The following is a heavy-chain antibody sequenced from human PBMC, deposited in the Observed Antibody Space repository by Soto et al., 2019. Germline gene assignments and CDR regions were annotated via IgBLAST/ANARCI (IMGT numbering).Heavy chain of an antibody. CDR1: GFTFSSYA. J-gene: IGHJ6*02. CDR3: ARAGCDGGSCYTRVGLRYGMDV. V-gene: IGHV3-30-3*01. CDR2: ISYDGNNK. Sequence: QVQLVESGGGVVQPGRSQRLSCAASGFTFSSYAMYWVRQAPGKGLEWVAVISYDGNNKYYADSVKGRFTISRDNSKNTLYLQMNSLRAEDTAEYYCARAGCDGGSCYTRVGLRYGMDVWGQGTTVTVSS. D-gene: IGHD2-15*01.